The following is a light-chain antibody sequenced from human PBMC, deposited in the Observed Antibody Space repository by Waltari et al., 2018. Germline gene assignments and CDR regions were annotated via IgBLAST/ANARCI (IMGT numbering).Light chain of an antibody. CDR2: DAS. J-gene: IGKJ4*01. Sequence: EIVFTQSPATLSLSPGDRATLPCRASQSVSSYLAWYQQKPGQAPRLLIYDASNRATGIPARFSGSGSGTDFTLTISSLEPEDFAVYYCQQRSNWPPGALTFGGGTKVEIK. CDR3: QQRSNWPPGALT. V-gene: IGKV3-11*01. CDR1: QSVSSY.